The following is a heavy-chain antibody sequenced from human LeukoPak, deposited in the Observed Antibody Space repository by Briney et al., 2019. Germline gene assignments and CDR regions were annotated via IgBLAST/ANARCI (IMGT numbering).Heavy chain of an antibody. J-gene: IGHJ4*02. CDR3: ARALVDSYHDF. CDR2: LFSGGDT. Sequence: GGSLRLSCTAYGFTVRSKYMSWLRQAPGKGLEWISVLFSGGDTYYADSGKGRFTISRDDSKNTLWLQMNNLRAEDTAVYYCARALVDSYHDFWGQGTLVTVSS. V-gene: IGHV3-66*01. CDR1: GFTVRSKY. D-gene: IGHD2-21*01.